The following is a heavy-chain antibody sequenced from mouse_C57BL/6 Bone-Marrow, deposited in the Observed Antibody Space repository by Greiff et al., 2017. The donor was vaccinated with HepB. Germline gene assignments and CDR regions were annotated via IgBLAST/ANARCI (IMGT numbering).Heavy chain of an antibody. CDR2: IDPENGDT. CDR3: TTRTGTYYYAMDY. J-gene: IGHJ4*01. CDR1: GFNIKDDY. Sequence: EVQLLQSGAELVRPGASVKLSCPASGFNIKDDYLHWVKQRPEQGLEWIGWIDPENGDTEYASKFQGKATITADTSSNTAYLPLSSLTSEDTAVYYCTTRTGTYYYAMDYWGQGTSVTVSS. D-gene: IGHD4-1*01. V-gene: IGHV14-4*01.